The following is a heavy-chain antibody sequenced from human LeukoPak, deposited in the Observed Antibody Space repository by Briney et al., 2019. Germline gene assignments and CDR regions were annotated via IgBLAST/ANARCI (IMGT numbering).Heavy chain of an antibody. J-gene: IGHJ4*02. D-gene: IGHD2-2*01. CDR1: GGTFSSYA. Sequence: ASVKVSCKASGGTFSSYAISWVRQAPGQGLEWMGGIIPIFGTANYAQKFQGRVTITADKSTSTAYMELSSLRSEDTAVYYCARVGSTTLVPSHTSYYFDYWGQGTLVTVSS. CDR2: IIPIFGTA. V-gene: IGHV1-69*06. CDR3: ARVGSTTLVPSHTSYYFDY.